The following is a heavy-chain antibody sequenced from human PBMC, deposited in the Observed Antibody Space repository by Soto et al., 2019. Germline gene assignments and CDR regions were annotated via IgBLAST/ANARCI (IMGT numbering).Heavy chain of an antibody. CDR3: ARDLGSYYEIRFDY. V-gene: IGHV1-3*01. D-gene: IGHD1-26*01. CDR2: INAGNGNT. Sequence: ASVKVSCKASGYTFTSYAMHWVRQAPGQRLEWMGWINAGNGNTKYSQKFQGRVTITRDTSASTAYMELSSLRSEDTAVYYCARDLGSYYEIRFDYWGQGTLVTVS. J-gene: IGHJ4*02. CDR1: GYTFTSYA.